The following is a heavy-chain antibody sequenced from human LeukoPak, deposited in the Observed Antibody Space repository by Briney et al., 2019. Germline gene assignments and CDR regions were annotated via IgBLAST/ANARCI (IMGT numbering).Heavy chain of an antibody. J-gene: IGHJ3*01. Sequence: PSETLSLTCTVSGGSISSSSYYWGWIRQPPGKGLEWIGSIYYSGSTYYNPSLKSRVTISVDTSKNQFSLKLSSVTAADTAVYYCARVGYYYDSSGYYSGPFDYWGQGTMVTVSS. V-gene: IGHV4-39*07. D-gene: IGHD3-22*01. CDR3: ARVGYYYDSSGYYSGPFDY. CDR2: IYYSGST. CDR1: GGSISSSSYY.